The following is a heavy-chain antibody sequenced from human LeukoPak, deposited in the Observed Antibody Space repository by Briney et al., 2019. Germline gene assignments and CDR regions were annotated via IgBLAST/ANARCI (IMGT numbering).Heavy chain of an antibody. V-gene: IGHV3-48*02. J-gene: IGHJ4*02. D-gene: IGHD2-15*01. CDR2: ISSSSSTI. CDR1: VFTFSRYS. Sequence: PRGSLRLSCAASVFTFSRYSMNWVRQAPGKGLEWVSYISSSSSTIYYADSVKGRFTISRDNAKNSLYLQMNSLRDEDTAVYFCARGVVVVAAREFDYWGQGTLVTVSS. CDR3: ARGVVVVAAREFDY.